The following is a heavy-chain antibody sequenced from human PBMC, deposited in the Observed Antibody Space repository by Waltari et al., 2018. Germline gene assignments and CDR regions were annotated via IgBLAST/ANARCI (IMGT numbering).Heavy chain of an antibody. CDR1: GYSISSGYY. CDR3: ASPGGGSYLWAFDI. CDR2: FYHIGIT. Sequence: QVQLQESGPGLVKPSETLSLTCAVSGYSISSGYYWGWIRQPPGKGLEWIVSFYHIGITYYNPSLKSRVTISVYTSKNQFSLKLSSVTAADPAVYYCASPGGGSYLWAFDIWGQGTMVTVSS. J-gene: IGHJ3*02. D-gene: IGHD1-26*01. V-gene: IGHV4-38-2*01.